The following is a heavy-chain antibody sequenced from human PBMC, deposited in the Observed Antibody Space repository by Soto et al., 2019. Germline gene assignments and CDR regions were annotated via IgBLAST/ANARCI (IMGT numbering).Heavy chain of an antibody. V-gene: IGHV3-15*01. CDR1: GFTFSNAW. D-gene: IGHD3-9*01. CDR2: IKSKTDGGTT. Sequence: PGGSLRLSCAASGFTFSNAWMSWVRQAPGKGLEWVGRIKSKTDGGTTDYAAPVKGRFTISCDDSKNTLYLQMNSLKTEDTAVYYCTTGGILRLYTSWMDVWGQGTTVTVSS. J-gene: IGHJ6*02. CDR3: TTGGILRLYTSWMDV.